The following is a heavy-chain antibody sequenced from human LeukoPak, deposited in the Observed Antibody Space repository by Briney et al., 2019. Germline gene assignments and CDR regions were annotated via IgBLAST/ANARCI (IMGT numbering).Heavy chain of an antibody. Sequence: SETLSLTCTVSGGSISSYYWSWIRQPPGKGLEWIGYIYYSGSTNYNPSLKSRISISVDTSKNQFSLKLSSVTAADTAVYYCARGPGLRYFDWLLSLACDIWGQGTMVTVSS. D-gene: IGHD3-9*01. CDR1: GGSISSYY. V-gene: IGHV4-59*12. J-gene: IGHJ3*02. CDR3: ARGPGLRYFDWLLSLACDI. CDR2: IYYSGST.